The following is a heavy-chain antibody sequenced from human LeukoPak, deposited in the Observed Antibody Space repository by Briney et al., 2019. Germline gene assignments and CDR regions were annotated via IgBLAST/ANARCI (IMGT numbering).Heavy chain of an antibody. CDR3: AKGLYDSSGYNAFDI. CDR2: ISWNSGSI. CDR1: GFTFDDYA. D-gene: IGHD3-22*01. J-gene: IGHJ3*02. V-gene: IGHV3-9*03. Sequence: GGSLRLSCAASGFTFDDYAMHWVRQAPGKGLEWVSGISWNSGSIGYADSVKGRFTISRDNAKNSLYLQMNSLRAEDMALYYCAKGLYDSSGYNAFDIWGQGTMVTVSS.